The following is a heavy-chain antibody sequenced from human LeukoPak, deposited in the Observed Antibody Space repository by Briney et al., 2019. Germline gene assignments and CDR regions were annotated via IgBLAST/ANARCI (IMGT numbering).Heavy chain of an antibody. J-gene: IGHJ6*03. D-gene: IGHD3-16*01. CDR1: GGSISPYF. V-gene: IGHV4-59*01. CDR2: IYYIGST. CDR3: ARETSQKGAHYMDV. Sequence: SEALSLTCIVSGGSISPYFWSWIRQPPGKGLEWIGYIYYIGSTNYNPSLKSRVTISVDTSKNQFSLKLSSVTAADTAVYYCARETSQKGAHYMDVWGKGTTVTISS.